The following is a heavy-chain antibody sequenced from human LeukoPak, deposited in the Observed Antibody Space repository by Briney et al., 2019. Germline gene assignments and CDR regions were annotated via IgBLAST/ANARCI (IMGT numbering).Heavy chain of an antibody. CDR1: GGSISSYY. V-gene: IGHV4-59*01. CDR2: IYYSGST. CDR3: ARSRDGYPHFDY. D-gene: IGHD5-24*01. Sequence: SETLSLTCTVSGGSISSYYWSWIRQPPGKGLEWIGYIYYSGSTNYNPSLMSRVTISVDTSKNQFSLKLSSVTAADTAVYYCARSRDGYPHFDYWGQGTLVTVSS. J-gene: IGHJ4*02.